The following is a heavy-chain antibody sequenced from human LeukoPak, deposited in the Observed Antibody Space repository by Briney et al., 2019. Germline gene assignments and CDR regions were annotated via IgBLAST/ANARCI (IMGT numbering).Heavy chain of an antibody. D-gene: IGHD6-19*01. CDR1: GDSISTTSYF. J-gene: IGHJ5*02. V-gene: IGHV4-39*07. CDR3: ARVYSSTHNWFDT. Sequence: SETLSLTCTVSGDSISTTSYFWAWIRQPPGAGLEWVGRIYYSGTTYFNSSLKSRVTISVERSKNHFSLKLSSLTVADTARYYCARVYSSTHNWFDTWGQGIQVTVSS. CDR2: IYYSGTT.